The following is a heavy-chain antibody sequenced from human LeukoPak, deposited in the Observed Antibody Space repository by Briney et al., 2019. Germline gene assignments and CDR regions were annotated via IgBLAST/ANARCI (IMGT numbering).Heavy chain of an antibody. D-gene: IGHD1-26*01. CDR1: GFIFSDYA. CDR3: AKGDGTYFFDY. Sequence: GGSLRLSCAASGFIFSDYAMHWVRQAPGKGLVWVSRIISDGSTTDYADSVKGRFTISRDNAKNTLYLQMNSLRAEDTAVYYCAKGDGTYFFDYWGQGTLVTVSS. V-gene: IGHV3-74*01. J-gene: IGHJ4*02. CDR2: IISDGSTT.